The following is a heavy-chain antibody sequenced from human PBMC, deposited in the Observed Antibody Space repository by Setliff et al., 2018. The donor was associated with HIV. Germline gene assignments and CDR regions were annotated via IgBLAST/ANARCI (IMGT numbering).Heavy chain of an antibody. J-gene: IGHJ5*02. V-gene: IGHV2-5*01. D-gene: IGHD7-27*01. CDR2: IYWNDDK. CDR3: AHTRVGKAQGALADNWFGP. CDR1: GVSLSTNGVG. Sequence: SGPTLVNPTQTLTLTCTFSGVSLSTNGVGVGWIRQPPGKALEWLALIYWNDDKRYSPSLKSRLTITKDTSKNQVVLTMTNMDPIDTATYYCAHTRVGKAQGALADNWFGPWGQGTLVTVSS.